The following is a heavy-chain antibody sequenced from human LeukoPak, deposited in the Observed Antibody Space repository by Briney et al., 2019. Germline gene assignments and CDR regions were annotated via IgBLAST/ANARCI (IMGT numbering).Heavy chain of an antibody. D-gene: IGHD3-16*01. V-gene: IGHV3-7*01. Sequence: PGGSLRLSCAASGFTFSNYWMSWVRQAPGKGLEWVANIKQDGSEKCYVDSVKGRFTISRDNAKNSLYLQMNSLRAEDTAVYYCASLYQGAFDIWGQGTMVTVSS. CDR1: GFTFSNYW. CDR3: ASLYQGAFDI. J-gene: IGHJ3*02. CDR2: IKQDGSEK.